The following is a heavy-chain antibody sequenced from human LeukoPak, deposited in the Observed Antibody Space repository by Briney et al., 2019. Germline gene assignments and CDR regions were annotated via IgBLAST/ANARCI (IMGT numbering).Heavy chain of an antibody. V-gene: IGHV3-53*01. D-gene: IGHD6-19*01. Sequence: GGSLRLSCAASGFIVSDNYMNWVRQAPGKGLEWVSIIHSGGSTYYADSVKGRFTISRDYSKNTLYLQMNNLRAEDTAVYYCAKITSGWYRGNALDIWGQGTVVIVSS. CDR2: IHSGGST. CDR1: GFIVSDNY. J-gene: IGHJ3*02. CDR3: AKITSGWYRGNALDI.